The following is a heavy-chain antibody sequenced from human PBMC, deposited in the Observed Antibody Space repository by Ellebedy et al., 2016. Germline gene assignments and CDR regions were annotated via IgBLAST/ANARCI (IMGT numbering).Heavy chain of an antibody. CDR1: GGSFSGYY. D-gene: IGHD5-24*01. CDR3: ARRRRDGYNYGGAFDS. J-gene: IGHJ3*02. Sequence: SETLSLTXAVYGGSFSGYYWSWIRQPPGKGLEWIGEINHSGSTNYNPSLKSRVTISVDTSKNQFSLKLSSVTAADTAVYYCARRRRDGYNYGGAFDSWGQGTMVTVSS. V-gene: IGHV4-34*01. CDR2: INHSGST.